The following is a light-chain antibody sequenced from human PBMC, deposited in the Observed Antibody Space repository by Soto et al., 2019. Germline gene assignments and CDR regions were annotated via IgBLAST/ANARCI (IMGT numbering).Light chain of an antibody. CDR2: GAS. CDR1: QSVDSRF. Sequence: ESMLTQSPGTLSLSPGERANLSCRASQSVDSRFLTWYQQKPGQTPRLLIYGASIRATGIPDRFSGSGSGTDFTLIISRVEPEDSAVYYCLQFGTSPPAFTFGQGTKLEI. CDR3: LQFGTSPPAFT. V-gene: IGKV3-20*01. J-gene: IGKJ2*01.